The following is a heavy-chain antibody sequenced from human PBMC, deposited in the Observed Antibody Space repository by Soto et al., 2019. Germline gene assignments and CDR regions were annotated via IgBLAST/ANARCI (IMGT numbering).Heavy chain of an antibody. V-gene: IGHV1-24*01. J-gene: IGHJ5*02. CDR3: ATGLGAGFLREPAS. CDR1: GYTLTELS. Sequence: ASVKVSCKVSGYTLTELSMHWVRQAPGKGLEWMGGFDPEDGETIYAQKFQGRVTMTEDTSTDTAYMELSSLRSEDTAVYYCATGLGAGFLREPASWGQGTLVTVSS. D-gene: IGHD2-2*01. CDR2: FDPEDGET.